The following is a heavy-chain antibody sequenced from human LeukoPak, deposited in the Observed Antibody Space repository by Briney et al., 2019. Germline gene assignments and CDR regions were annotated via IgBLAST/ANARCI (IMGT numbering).Heavy chain of an antibody. V-gene: IGHV3-7*04. CDR3: TRDALFGSGRTHLDF. Sequence: GGSLRLSCAASEFTFNRYWMSWVRQAPGKGLQWVANIKQDGSEAHYVDSVKGRLTISRDNAKNSLSLQMNSLYVDDTGVYFCTRDALFGSGRTHLDFWSQGTLVSVSS. D-gene: IGHD3-10*01. CDR1: EFTFNRYW. CDR2: IKQDGSEA. J-gene: IGHJ4*02.